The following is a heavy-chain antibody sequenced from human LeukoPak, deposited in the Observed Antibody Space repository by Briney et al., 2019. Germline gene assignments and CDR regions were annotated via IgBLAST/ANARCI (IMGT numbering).Heavy chain of an antibody. Sequence: GGSLRLSCAASGFTLSSYSMNWVRQAPGKGLEWVSCISSSSTYIYYAHSVKGRFTISRDNAKNSLRLQMDSLRVEDTAVYYCARSYYDILTGQPYYFDYWGQGALVTVSS. D-gene: IGHD3-9*01. CDR3: ARSYYDILTGQPYYFDY. CDR1: GFTLSSYS. CDR2: ISSSSTYI. V-gene: IGHV3-21*01. J-gene: IGHJ4*02.